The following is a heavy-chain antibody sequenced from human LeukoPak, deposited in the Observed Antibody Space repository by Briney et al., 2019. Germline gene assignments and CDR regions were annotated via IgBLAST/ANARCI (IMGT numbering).Heavy chain of an antibody. CDR3: AXXXXXXXXXGSYYKRFDY. Sequence: ASVKVSCKASGYTFTSYGISWVRQAPGQGLEWMGWISAYNGNTNYAQKLQGRVTMTTDTSTSTAYMELRSLRSDDTAVYYCAXXXXXXXXXGSYYKRFDYWGQGTLVTVSS. D-gene: IGHD3-10*01. V-gene: IGHV1-18*01. CDR2: ISAYNGNT. CDR1: GYTFTSYG. J-gene: IGHJ4*02.